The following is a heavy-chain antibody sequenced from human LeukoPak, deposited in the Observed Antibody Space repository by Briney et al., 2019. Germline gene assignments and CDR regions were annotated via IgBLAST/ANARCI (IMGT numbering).Heavy chain of an antibody. CDR1: GGSFSGYY. Sequence: NPSETLSLTCAVYGGSFSGYYWSWIRQPPGKGLEWIGEINHSGSTNYNPSLKSRVTISVDTSKNQFSLKLSSVTAEDTAVYYCAREKRVLRFLEWPHNWFDPWGQGTLVTVSS. CDR3: AREKRVLRFLEWPHNWFDP. V-gene: IGHV4-34*01. J-gene: IGHJ5*02. D-gene: IGHD3-3*01. CDR2: INHSGST.